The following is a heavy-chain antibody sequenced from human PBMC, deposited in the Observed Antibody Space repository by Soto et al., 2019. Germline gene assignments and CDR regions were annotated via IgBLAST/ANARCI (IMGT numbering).Heavy chain of an antibody. D-gene: IGHD1-1*01. CDR1: GFTFNTFA. Sequence: EVQLLESGGGLVQPGESLRLSCAASGFTFNTFAMGWVRRDPGKGLEWVSLISGSSRDTYYADSVKGRFTISRDNSKNILYLQMNSLRAEDTAVYYCATQDFRGTTGTTWGQGTLVTVSS. J-gene: IGHJ4*02. V-gene: IGHV3-23*01. CDR3: ATQDFRGTTGTT. CDR2: ISGSSRDT.